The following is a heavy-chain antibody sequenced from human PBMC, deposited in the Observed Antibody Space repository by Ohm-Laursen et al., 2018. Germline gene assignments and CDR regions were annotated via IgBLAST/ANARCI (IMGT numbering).Heavy chain of an antibody. CDR2: ISYEGSNK. CDR3: VKPTGHKIVASMGFAS. CDR1: GFTFSSYG. J-gene: IGHJ1*01. D-gene: IGHD5-24*01. Sequence: SLRLSCSASGFTFSSYGMHWVRQAPGKGLEWVAAISYEGSNKFYADSLKGRFTISRDNSQNTVYLQMDSLRAEDTAVYYCVKPTGHKIVASMGFASWGQGTLVTVSS. V-gene: IGHV3-30*18.